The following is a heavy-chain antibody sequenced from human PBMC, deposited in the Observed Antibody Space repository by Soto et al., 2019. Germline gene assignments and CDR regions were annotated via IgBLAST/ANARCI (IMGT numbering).Heavy chain of an antibody. Sequence: PGGSLRLSCAASGFTFSSYGMHWVRRAPGKGLEWVAVIWYDGSNKYYADSVKGRLTISRDNSKNTLYLQMNSLRAEDTAVYYCAGEIQLWTPSYYYYYGMDVWGQGTTVTVSS. CDR3: AGEIQLWTPSYYYYYGMDV. CDR1: GFTFSSYG. J-gene: IGHJ6*02. D-gene: IGHD5-18*01. V-gene: IGHV3-33*01. CDR2: IWYDGSNK.